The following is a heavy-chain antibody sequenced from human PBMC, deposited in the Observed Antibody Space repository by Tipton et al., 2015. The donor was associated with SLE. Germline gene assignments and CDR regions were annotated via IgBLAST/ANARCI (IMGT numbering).Heavy chain of an antibody. Sequence: LRLSCTVSGGSISSGSYYWSWIRQPAGKGLEWIGHIYTSGSTNYNPSLKSRVTISVDTSKNQFSLKLSSVTAADTAVYYCARDWGELPDAFDIWGQGTMVTVSS. D-gene: IGHD1-26*01. CDR1: GGSISSGSYY. V-gene: IGHV4-61*09. CDR3: ARDWGELPDAFDI. J-gene: IGHJ3*02. CDR2: IYTSGST.